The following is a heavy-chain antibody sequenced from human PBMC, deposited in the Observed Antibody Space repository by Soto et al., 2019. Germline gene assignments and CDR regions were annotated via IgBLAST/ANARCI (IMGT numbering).Heavy chain of an antibody. CDR3: AKGYSNLDY. V-gene: IGHV3-30*18. Sequence: QVQLVEAGGGVVQPVRSLRLSCAASGFTFSSYGMHWVRQAPGKGLDWVEIISYDGSNKYYADSVKGPFTISRDNSKNTLDLQMNSLRAEDTAVYYCAKGYSNLDYWGQGTLVTVSS. CDR1: GFTFSSYG. J-gene: IGHJ4*02. CDR2: ISYDGSNK. D-gene: IGHD4-4*01.